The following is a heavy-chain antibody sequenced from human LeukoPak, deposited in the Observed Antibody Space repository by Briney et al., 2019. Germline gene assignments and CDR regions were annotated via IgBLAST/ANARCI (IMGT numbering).Heavy chain of an antibody. CDR1: GFDFSSYG. CDR2: IRFEGTEK. D-gene: IGHD3-10*01. J-gene: IGHJ5*02. CDR3: AKDLIRDVWFGES. Sequence: PGGSLRLSCAASGFDFSSYGMHWVRQAPGKGLEWVAFIRFEGTEKFYADSVKGRFTISRDNSKNTLYLQMNSLRAEDTAVYYCAKDLIRDVWFGESWGQGTLVTVSS. V-gene: IGHV3-30*02.